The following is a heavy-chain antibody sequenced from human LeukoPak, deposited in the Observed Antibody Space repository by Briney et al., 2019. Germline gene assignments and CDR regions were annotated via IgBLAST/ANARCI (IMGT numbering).Heavy chain of an antibody. D-gene: IGHD3-9*01. CDR2: IGGSGGST. J-gene: IGHJ4*02. CDR3: AKDLGTGYYFYY. CDR1: GFTFTSYD. V-gene: IGHV3-23*01. Sequence: PGGSLRLSCAASGFTFTSYDMDWVRQAPGQGLEWVSGIGGSGGSTYYADSVKGRFTISRDNSKNTLYLQMNSLRAEDTAVYYCAKDLGTGYYFYYWGQGTLVTVSS.